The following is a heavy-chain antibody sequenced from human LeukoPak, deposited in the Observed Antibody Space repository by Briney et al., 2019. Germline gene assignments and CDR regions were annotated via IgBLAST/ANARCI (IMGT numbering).Heavy chain of an antibody. CDR2: ITGSGGNT. CDR1: GFTFSTYA. CDR3: AKPAYCSGGSCYSIGYFDY. Sequence: GGSLRLSCAASGFTFSTYAMSWVRQAPGKGLEWVSSITGSGGNTYYADSVKGRFTISRDNSKNTLYLQMNSLRAEDTAVYYCAKPAYCSGGSCYSIGYFDYWGQGTLVTVSS. D-gene: IGHD2-15*01. V-gene: IGHV3-23*01. J-gene: IGHJ4*02.